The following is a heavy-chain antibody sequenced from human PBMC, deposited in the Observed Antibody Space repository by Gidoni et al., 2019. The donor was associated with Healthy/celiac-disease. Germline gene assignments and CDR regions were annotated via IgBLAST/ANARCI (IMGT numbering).Heavy chain of an antibody. Sequence: QVQLVQSGAEVKKPGASVKVSCKASGYTFTSYYMHWVRQAPGQGLEWMGIINPSGGSTSYAQKFQGRVTMTRDTSTSTVYMELSSLRSEDTAVYYCARDVEGGVVVPAAMVYWGQGTLVTVSS. J-gene: IGHJ4*02. V-gene: IGHV1-46*01. CDR2: INPSGGST. D-gene: IGHD2-2*01. CDR3: ARDVEGGVVVPAAMVY. CDR1: GYTFTSYY.